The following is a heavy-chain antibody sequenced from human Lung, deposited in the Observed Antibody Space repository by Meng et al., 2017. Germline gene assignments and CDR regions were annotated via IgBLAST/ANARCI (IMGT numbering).Heavy chain of an antibody. V-gene: IGHV4-4*02. CDR2: IYHSGAT. Sequence: GPLQESGPGPGRPSGSLTLTFFVSGCSISNDNWWCWGRQPPGKGLEWIGEIYHSGATYYTPSLKSRVPMSVDKSKNQFSLNLSSVTAADTAVFYCAACTKRYDNSDAFDIWGQGTMVTVSS. CDR1: GCSISNDNW. J-gene: IGHJ3*02. D-gene: IGHD1-1*01. CDR3: AACTKRYDNSDAFDI.